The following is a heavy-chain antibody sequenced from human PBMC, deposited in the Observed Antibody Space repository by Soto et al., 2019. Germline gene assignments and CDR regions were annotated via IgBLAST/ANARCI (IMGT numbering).Heavy chain of an antibody. V-gene: IGHV3-23*01. CDR3: AKGLDLTGYSSSWYHPK. CDR2: ISGSGGST. CDR1: GCTFSRYA. Sequence: VRSLRLPCAASGCTFSRYAMSWVRQAPGKGLEWVSAISGSGGSTYYADSVKGRLTISRDNSKNTLYLQMNSLRAEDTAVYYCAKGLDLTGYSSSWYHPKWGQGTLVTVSS. J-gene: IGHJ4*02. D-gene: IGHD6-13*01.